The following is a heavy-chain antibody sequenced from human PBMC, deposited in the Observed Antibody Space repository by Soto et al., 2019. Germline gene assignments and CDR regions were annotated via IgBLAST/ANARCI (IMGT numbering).Heavy chain of an antibody. CDR2: INPSGGST. V-gene: IGHV1-46*01. D-gene: IGHD1-7*01. CDR1: GYTFTSYY. Sequence: ASVKVSCKASGYTFTSYYMHWVRQAPGQGLEWMGIINPSGGSTSYAQKFQGRVTMTRDTSTSTVYMELSSLRSEDTAVYYCARSYHGITGTGDVAAYYYYGMDVWGQGTTVTVS. J-gene: IGHJ6*02. CDR3: ARSYHGITGTGDVAAYYYYGMDV.